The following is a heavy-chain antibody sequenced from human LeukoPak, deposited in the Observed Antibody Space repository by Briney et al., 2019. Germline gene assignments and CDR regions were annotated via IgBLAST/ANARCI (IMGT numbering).Heavy chain of an antibody. CDR2: IGSSSTCA. V-gene: IGHV3-21*01. D-gene: IGHD2-21*01. Sequence: PGGSLRLSCGASGFSFSSYAMDWVRQASGKGLEWVSSIGSSSTCAHYADSVKGRFTISRDNAKNSVYLQMNNLRAEDTAVYSCVNPGADVVAFWGQGTLVTVSS. CDR1: GFSFSSYA. J-gene: IGHJ4*02. CDR3: VNPGADVVAF.